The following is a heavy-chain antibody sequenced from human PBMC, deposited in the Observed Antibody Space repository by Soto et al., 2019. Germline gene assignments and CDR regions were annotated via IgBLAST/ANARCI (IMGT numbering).Heavy chain of an antibody. CDR2: ISGSGGST. J-gene: IGHJ4*02. Sequence: EVQLLESGGGLVQPGGSLRLSCAASGFTFSSYAMSWVRQAPGKGLEWVSAISGSGGSTYYADSVKGRFTISRDNSKNTLYLQMNSLRAEDTAVYYCANSCIRFLEWLDYLPYYWGQGTLVTVSS. D-gene: IGHD3-3*01. V-gene: IGHV3-23*01. CDR3: ANSCIRFLEWLDYLPYY. CDR1: GFTFSSYA.